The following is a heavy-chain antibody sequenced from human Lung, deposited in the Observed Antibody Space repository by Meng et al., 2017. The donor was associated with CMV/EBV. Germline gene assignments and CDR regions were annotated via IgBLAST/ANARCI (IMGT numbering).Heavy chain of an antibody. CDR3: ARVEGMAARPYD. CDR1: GYSFADYY. J-gene: IGHJ4*02. Sequence: ASXXVSXKASGYSFADYYIHWVRQAPGQGLEWMARISPRSGGTKFAQKFQGRVTMTTDMSTSAAYLELNSLRSDDTAIYYCARVEGMAARPYDWGQGTLVNGAS. D-gene: IGHD6-6*01. CDR2: ISPRSGGT. V-gene: IGHV1-2*06.